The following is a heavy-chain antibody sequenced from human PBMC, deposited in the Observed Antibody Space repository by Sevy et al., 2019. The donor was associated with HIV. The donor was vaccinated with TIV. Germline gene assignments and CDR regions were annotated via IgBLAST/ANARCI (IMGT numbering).Heavy chain of an antibody. V-gene: IGHV3-11*01. CDR1: GFSFSDFY. J-gene: IGHJ3*02. CDR3: AKDMSAYTRNWNLEDNDAFDI. CDR2: ISSGGSTM. Sequence: GGSLRLSCAASGFSFSDFYMSWIRQAPGKGLEWVAYISSGGSTMHYVDSVKGRFTISRDNARNSLYLQMNSLRDEDTAGYYGAKDMSAYTRNWNLEDNDAFDIWGQGTVVTVSS. D-gene: IGHD1-1*01.